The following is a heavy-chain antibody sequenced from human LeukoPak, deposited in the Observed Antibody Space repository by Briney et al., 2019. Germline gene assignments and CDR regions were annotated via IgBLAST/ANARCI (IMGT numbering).Heavy chain of an antibody. V-gene: IGHV3-30*02. CDR3: AKDLIAAAGTNLDY. J-gene: IGHJ4*02. Sequence: GGSLRLSCAESGFTFSSYGMHWVRQAPGKGLEWVAFIRYDGSNKYYADSVKGRFTISRDNSKNTLYLQMNSLRAEDTAVYYCAKDLIAAAGTNLDYWGQGTLVTVSS. CDR1: GFTFSSYG. CDR2: IRYDGSNK. D-gene: IGHD6-13*01.